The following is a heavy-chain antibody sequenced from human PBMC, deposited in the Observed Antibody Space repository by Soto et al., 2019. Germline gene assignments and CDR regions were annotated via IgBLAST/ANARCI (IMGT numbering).Heavy chain of an antibody. J-gene: IGHJ5*02. Sequence: GGSLRLSCEASGFTLRNYAMTWVRQAPGKGLEWVSLISANDVGTYYAESVKTRFTISRDNPKNTLYLQMNNLRAEDTAMFYCAKDRGPYCSGGICYPPSWFDPWGQGTQVTVSS. V-gene: IGHV3-23*01. CDR3: AKDRGPYCSGGICYPPSWFDP. CDR1: GFTLRNYA. D-gene: IGHD2-15*01. CDR2: ISANDVGT.